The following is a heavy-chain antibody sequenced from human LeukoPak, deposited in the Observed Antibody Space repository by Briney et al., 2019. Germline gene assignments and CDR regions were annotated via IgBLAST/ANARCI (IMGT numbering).Heavy chain of an antibody. D-gene: IGHD4-17*01. V-gene: IGHV4-4*07. J-gene: IGHJ4*02. CDR2: IYTSGST. CDR1: GGSISSYY. Sequence: KPSETLSLTRTVSGGSISSYYWSWIRQPAGKGLEWIGRIYTSGSTNYNPSLKSRVTMSVDTSKNQFSLKLSSVTAADTAVYYCVGDYGDYVGYYFDYWGQGTLVTVSS. CDR3: VGDYGDYVGYYFDY.